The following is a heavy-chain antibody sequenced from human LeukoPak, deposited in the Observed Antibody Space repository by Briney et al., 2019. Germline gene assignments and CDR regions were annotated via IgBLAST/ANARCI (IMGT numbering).Heavy chain of an antibody. V-gene: IGHV3-7*03. CDR1: GFTFSSYA. J-gene: IGHJ4*02. Sequence: PGASLRLSCAASGFTFSSYAMSWVRQAPGKGLEWVADIKQDGSDKYYAGSVKGRFTISRDNAKNSLYLQMNSLRAEDTAVYFCARYNSAWKTDDYWGQGTLVTVSS. CDR3: ARYNSAWKTDDY. CDR2: IKQDGSDK. D-gene: IGHD6-19*01.